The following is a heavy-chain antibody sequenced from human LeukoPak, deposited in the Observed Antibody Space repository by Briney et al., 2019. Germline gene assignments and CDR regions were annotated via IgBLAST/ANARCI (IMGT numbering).Heavy chain of an antibody. V-gene: IGHV4-38-2*02. J-gene: IGHJ4*02. CDR1: GYSISSGYY. CDR3: ARSALGELVPEFDY. D-gene: IGHD6-6*01. CDR2: IYHSGST. Sequence: SETLSLTCTISGYSISSGYYWGWIRQPPGKGLEWIGSIYHSGSTYYNPSLKSRVTISVDTSKNQFSLKLSSVTAADTAVYYCARSALGELVPEFDYWGQGTLVTVSS.